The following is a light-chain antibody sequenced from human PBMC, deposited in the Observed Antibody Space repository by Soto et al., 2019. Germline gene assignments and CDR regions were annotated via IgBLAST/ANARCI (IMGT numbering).Light chain of an antibody. CDR1: SSDVGGYDS. V-gene: IGLV2-14*01. J-gene: IGLJ2*01. CDR2: EVS. CDR3: SSYASSSTPVL. Sequence: ALTQPASVSESPGQSITISCTGTSSDVGGYDSVSWYQQYPGHAPKLMIYEVSDRPSGVSNRFSGSKSGNTASLTISGLQPEDEADYYCSSYASSSTPVLFGGGTKVTVL.